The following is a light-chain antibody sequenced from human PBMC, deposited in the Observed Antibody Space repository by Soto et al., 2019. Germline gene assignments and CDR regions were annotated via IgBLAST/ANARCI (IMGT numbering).Light chain of an antibody. CDR1: QSVSSY. CDR3: QQRSNWPT. J-gene: IGKJ1*01. CDR2: DAS. V-gene: IGKV3-11*01. Sequence: EIVLTQSPATLSLSPGERATLSCRASQSVSSYLAWYQQKPGQAPRLLIYDASNRATGIPARFSGSESGTDFTLTIISLEPEDFAVYYCQQRSNWPTFGQGTKVDIK.